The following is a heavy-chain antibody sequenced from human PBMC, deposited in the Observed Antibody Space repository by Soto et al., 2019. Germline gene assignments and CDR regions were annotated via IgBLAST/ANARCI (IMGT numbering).Heavy chain of an antibody. Sequence: EVQLLESGGGLVQPGGSLRLSCAASGFTVSSYAMSWVRQAPGKGLEWVSTISGGGGNAYYADSVKGRFSISRDNSKNTLRLQINSLSADDTAVYYCAKDGASGSYPPYYYFGMDVWGQGTTVTVSS. V-gene: IGHV3-23*01. J-gene: IGHJ6*02. D-gene: IGHD1-26*01. CDR2: ISGGGGNA. CDR3: AKDGASGSYPPYYYFGMDV. CDR1: GFTVSSYA.